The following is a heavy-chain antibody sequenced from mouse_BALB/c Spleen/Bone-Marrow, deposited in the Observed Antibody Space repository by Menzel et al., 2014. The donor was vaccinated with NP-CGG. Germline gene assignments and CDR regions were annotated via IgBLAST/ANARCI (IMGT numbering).Heavy chain of an antibody. J-gene: IGHJ4*01. V-gene: IGHV1-80*01. CDR3: ARWITTVVAPYVMDY. CDR1: GYAFSSYW. D-gene: IGHD1-1*01. CDR2: IYPGDGDT. Sequence: VKVVESGAELVRPGSSVKISCKASGYAFSSYWMNWVKQRPGQGLEWIGQIYPGDGDTNYNGKFKGKATLTADKSSSTAYMQLSSLTSEDSAVYFCARWITTVVAPYVMDYWGRGTSVTVSS.